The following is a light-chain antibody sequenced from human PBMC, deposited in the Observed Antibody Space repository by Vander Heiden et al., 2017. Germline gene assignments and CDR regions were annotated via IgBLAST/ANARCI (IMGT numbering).Light chain of an antibody. CDR1: QSISSW. CDR2: EAS. Sequence: DIQITQSPSTLSASVEDRVTITCRASQSISSWLAWYQQKSGKAPKLLIYEASSLESGVPSRFSGSGSGTEFTLTISSLQPDDFATYYCQQYNTYSPYSFGQGTKLEIK. CDR3: QQYNTYSPYS. J-gene: IGKJ2*03. V-gene: IGKV1-5*03.